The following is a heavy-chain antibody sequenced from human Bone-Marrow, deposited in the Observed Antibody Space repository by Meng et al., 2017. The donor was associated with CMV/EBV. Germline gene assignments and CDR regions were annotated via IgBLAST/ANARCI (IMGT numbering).Heavy chain of an antibody. V-gene: IGHV3-69-1*02. J-gene: IGHJ6*02. CDR1: GFTFDDYG. D-gene: IGHD3-3*01. CDR3: ARELRFLEGYYYYGMDV. Sequence: GESLKISCAASGFTFDDYGMSWVRQAPGKGLEWVSSISSSSTIYYADSVKGQFTISRDNAKHSLYLQMNSLRAEDTAVYYCARELRFLEGYYYYGMDVWGQGTTVTVSS. CDR2: ISSSSTI.